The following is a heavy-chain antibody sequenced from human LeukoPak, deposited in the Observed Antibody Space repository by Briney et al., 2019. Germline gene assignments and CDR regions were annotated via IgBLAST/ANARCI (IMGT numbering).Heavy chain of an antibody. CDR3: AREKVTTDNYYYMDV. CDR1: GFTFDDYG. V-gene: IGHV3-20*04. Sequence: GGSLRLSCAASGFTFDDYGMSWVRQAPGKGLEWVSGINWNGGSTGYADSVKGRFTISRDNAKNSLYLQMNSLRAEDTAWYYCAREKVTTDNYYYMDVWGKGTTVTVSS. D-gene: IGHD4-11*01. J-gene: IGHJ6*03. CDR2: INWNGGST.